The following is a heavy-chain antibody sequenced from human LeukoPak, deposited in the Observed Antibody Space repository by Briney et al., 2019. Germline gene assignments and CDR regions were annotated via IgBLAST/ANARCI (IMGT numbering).Heavy chain of an antibody. CDR1: GYTLSDYY. D-gene: IGHD3-10*01. CDR2: ISAYNGNT. J-gene: IGHJ4*02. V-gene: IGHV1-18*04. CDR3: ARGTMVRGVLTISFDY. Sequence: ASVKVSCKASGYTLSDYYMHWVRQAPGQGLEWMGWISAYNGNTNYAQKLQGRVTMTTDTSTSTAYMELRSLRSDDTAVYYCARGTMVRGVLTISFDYWGQGTLVTVSS.